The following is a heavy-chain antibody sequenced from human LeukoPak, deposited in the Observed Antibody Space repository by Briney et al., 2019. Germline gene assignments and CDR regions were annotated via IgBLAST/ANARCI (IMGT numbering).Heavy chain of an antibody. CDR1: GFTFSNYA. Sequence: GGSLRLSCAASGFTFSNYAMSWVRQAPGKGLEWVSSLDGRGDSPYYADSVKGRFTISRDNSKNTLYLQMHSLRVEDTAVYYCAKGPHRDYWGQGTLLTVSS. CDR3: AKGPHRDY. CDR2: LDGRGDSP. V-gene: IGHV3-23*01. J-gene: IGHJ4*02.